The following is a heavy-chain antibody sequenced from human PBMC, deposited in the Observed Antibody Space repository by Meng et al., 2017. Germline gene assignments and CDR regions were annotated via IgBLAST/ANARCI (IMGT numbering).Heavy chain of an antibody. J-gene: IGHJ3*02. CDR3: ARYYYGSSGYYFSAFDI. V-gene: IGHV1-2*02. D-gene: IGHD3-22*01. CDR2: INPNSGGT. CDR1: GYTFTGYY. Sequence: ASVKVSCKASGYTFTGYYMHWVRQAPGQGLEWMGWINPNSGGTNYAQKFQGRVTMTRDTSISTAYMELSRLRSDDTAVYYCARYYYGSSGYYFSAFDIWGQGTMVTVSS.